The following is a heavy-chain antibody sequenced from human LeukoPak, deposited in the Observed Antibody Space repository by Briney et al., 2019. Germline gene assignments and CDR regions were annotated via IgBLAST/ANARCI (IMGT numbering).Heavy chain of an antibody. CDR2: IYSGGST. V-gene: IGHV3-53*01. CDR3: ASGASGYLYFDY. J-gene: IGHJ4*02. CDR1: GFTVSSNY. D-gene: IGHD5-12*01. Sequence: GGSLRLSCAASGFTVSSNYMSWVRQAPGQGLEWVSVIYSGGSTYYADSVKGRFTISRDNSKNTLYLQMNSLRAEDTAVYYCASGASGYLYFDYWGQGTLVTVSS.